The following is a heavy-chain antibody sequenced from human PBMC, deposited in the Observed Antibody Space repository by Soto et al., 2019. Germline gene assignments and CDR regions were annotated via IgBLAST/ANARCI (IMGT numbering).Heavy chain of an antibody. CDR1: GFTFSSYA. J-gene: IGHJ6*02. Sequence: QVQLVESGGGVVQPGRSLRLSCAASGFTFSSYAMHWVRQAPGKGLEWVAVISYDGSNKYYADSVKGRFTISRDNSKNTLYLQMNSLRAEDTAVYYWARGSYCGGDCYYYGMDVWGQGTTVTVSS. CDR2: ISYDGSNK. D-gene: IGHD2-21*01. CDR3: ARGSYCGGDCYYYGMDV. V-gene: IGHV3-30-3*01.